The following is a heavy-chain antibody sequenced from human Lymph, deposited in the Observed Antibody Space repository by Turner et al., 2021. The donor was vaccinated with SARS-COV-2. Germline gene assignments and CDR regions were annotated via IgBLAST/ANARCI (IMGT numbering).Heavy chain of an antibody. J-gene: IGHJ6*02. CDR2: IYSGGTT. CDR3: ARDLGTYGMDV. V-gene: IGHV3-53*02. CDR1: GIIVSRNY. Sequence: EVQLVETGGGFIQPGGSLRLYCAASGIIVSRNYMNWVRQAPGKGLEWVSVIYSGGTTYYADSVKGRFTISRDNSKNTLYLQMNSLRVEDTAVYYCARDLGTYGMDVWGQGTTVTVSS. D-gene: IGHD6-13*01.